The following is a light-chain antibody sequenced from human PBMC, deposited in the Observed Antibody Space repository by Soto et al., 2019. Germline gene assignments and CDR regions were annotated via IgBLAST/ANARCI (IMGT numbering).Light chain of an antibody. V-gene: IGLV1-40*01. CDR2: ENN. CDR3: QPYDSGLGGYV. J-gene: IGLJ1*01. CDR1: SSNIGAGYE. Sequence: QSVLTQPPSVSEAPGQRVTISCTGSSSNIGAGYEAHWYQQVPGTAPKLLIYENNNRPSGVPDRFSGSKSGTSASLAITGLQAEDEAEYSCQPYDSGLGGYVFGTGTKLTFL.